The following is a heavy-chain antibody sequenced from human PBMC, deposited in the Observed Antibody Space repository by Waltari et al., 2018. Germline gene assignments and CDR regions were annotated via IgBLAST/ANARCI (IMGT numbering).Heavy chain of an antibody. D-gene: IGHD1-26*01. V-gene: IGHV4-59*01. Sequence: QVQLQESGPGLVKPSETLSLTCTVSGGSISSYYWSWIRQPPGKGLEWIGYIYYSWSTNYNPSLKSRVTISVDTSKNQFSLKLSSVTAADTAVYYCARLSGSYSVDYWGQGTLVTVSS. CDR1: GGSISSYY. CDR2: IYYSWST. J-gene: IGHJ4*02. CDR3: ARLSGSYSVDY.